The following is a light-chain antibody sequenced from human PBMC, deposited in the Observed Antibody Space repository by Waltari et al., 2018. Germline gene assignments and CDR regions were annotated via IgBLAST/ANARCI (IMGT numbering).Light chain of an antibody. CDR2: KAS. V-gene: IGKV2-30*02. CDR3: MQGVHWPPT. J-gene: IGKJ2*01. CDR1: QSLVHSDGNTY. Sequence: DVVMTQSPLSLPVTLGQPASISCRSSQSLVHSDGNTYSGWFQQRPGQSPRRLVYKASNRDSGVPDRFSGSGSGTDFTLKISRVEAEDVGVYYCMQGVHWPPTFGQGTKLEIK.